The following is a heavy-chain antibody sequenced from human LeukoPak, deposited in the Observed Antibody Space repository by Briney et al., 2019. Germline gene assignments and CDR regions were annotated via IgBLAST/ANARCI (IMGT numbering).Heavy chain of an antibody. V-gene: IGHV3-23*01. J-gene: IGHJ4*02. CDR3: AKDRGSGWPQFDY. D-gene: IGHD6-19*01. Sequence: GGSLRLSGAASGFSLSNYAMRWVRQAPGKGLAWVSAISGRVGSTDYADSVKGRFNISRDNSKNTLYLQMNSLRAEDTAVYYCAKDRGSGWPQFDYWGQGTLVTVSS. CDR1: GFSLSNYA. CDR2: ISGRVGST.